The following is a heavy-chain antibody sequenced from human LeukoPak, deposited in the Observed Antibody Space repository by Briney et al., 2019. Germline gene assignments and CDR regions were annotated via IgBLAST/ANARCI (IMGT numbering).Heavy chain of an antibody. CDR2: ITGSGDGT. J-gene: IGHJ3*02. Sequence: GGSLRLSCAASGFTFRNYGMSWVRQAPGKGLEWVSAITGSGDGTYYPDSLKGRFTVSRDNSKNTLFLQMNSLRAEDTAVYYCAKDSPVATMWGQGTMVTVSS. CDR1: GFTFRNYG. CDR3: AKDSPVATM. D-gene: IGHD5-12*01. V-gene: IGHV3-23*01.